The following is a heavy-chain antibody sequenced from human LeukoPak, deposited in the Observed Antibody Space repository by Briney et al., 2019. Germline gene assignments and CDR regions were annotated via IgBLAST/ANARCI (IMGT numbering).Heavy chain of an antibody. V-gene: IGHV3-21*01. CDR1: GYTFASYS. J-gene: IGHJ4*02. D-gene: IGHD1-1*01. CDR2: ISGDSTYI. Sequence: GGSLRLSCAASGYTFASYSMNWVRQAPGKGLEWVSSISGDSTYIYNAGSVKGRFTISRDNAQASLYLQMISLRADDTAVYYCARVSGRLERQSDLDYWGQGTLVIVSS. CDR3: ARVSGRLERQSDLDY.